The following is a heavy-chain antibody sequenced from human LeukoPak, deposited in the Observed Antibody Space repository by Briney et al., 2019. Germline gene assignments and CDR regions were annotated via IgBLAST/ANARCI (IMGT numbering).Heavy chain of an antibody. V-gene: IGHV3-49*04. J-gene: IGHJ4*02. CDR1: GFTFGDYA. D-gene: IGHD3-3*01. Sequence: PGGSLRPSCTASGFTFGDYAMSWVRQAPGKGLEWVGFIRSKAYGGTTEYAASVKGRFTISRDDSKSIAYLQMNSLKTEDTAVYYCTRTPYDFSDYWGQGTLVTVSS. CDR2: IRSKAYGGTT. CDR3: TRTPYDFSDY.